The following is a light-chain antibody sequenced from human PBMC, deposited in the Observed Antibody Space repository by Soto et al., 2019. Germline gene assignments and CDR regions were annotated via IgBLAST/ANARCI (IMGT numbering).Light chain of an antibody. CDR1: ISDVGGNKF. CDR3: SSFTGTNYV. J-gene: IGLJ1*01. V-gene: IGLV2-14*03. Sequence: QSALTQPASVSGSPGQSITLSCTGTISDVGGNKFVSWYQQYPGKAPKLMICDVSNRPSGVSNRFSGSKSGNTASLTISGLQAEDEADYYCSSFTGTNYVFGTGTKVTVL. CDR2: DVS.